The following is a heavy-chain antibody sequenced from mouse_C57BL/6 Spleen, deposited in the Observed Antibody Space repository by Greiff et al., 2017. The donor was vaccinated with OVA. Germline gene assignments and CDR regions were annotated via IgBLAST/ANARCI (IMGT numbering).Heavy chain of an antibody. V-gene: IGHV5-9*01. CDR1: GFTFSSYT. CDR2: ISGGGGNT. J-gene: IGHJ3*01. D-gene: IGHD2-3*01. CDR3: ARHEDSDGYYLAWFAY. Sequence: EVKLMESGGGLVKPGGSLKLSCAASGFTFSSYTMSWVRQTPEKRLEWVATISGGGGNTYYPDSVKGRFTISRDTAKNTLYLQMSSLRSEDTALYYCARHEDSDGYYLAWFAYWGQGTLVTVSA.